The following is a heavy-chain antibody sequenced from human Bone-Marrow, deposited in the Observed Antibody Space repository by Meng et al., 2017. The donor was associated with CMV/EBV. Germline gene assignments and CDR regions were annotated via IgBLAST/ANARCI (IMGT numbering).Heavy chain of an antibody. CDR2: IWYDGSNK. CDR3: ARDGGYCSGGSCYSSFWYFDI. J-gene: IGHJ2*01. D-gene: IGHD2-15*01. V-gene: IGHV3-33*01. Sequence: SYGMHWVRQAPGKGLEWVAVIWYDGSNKYYADSMKGRFTISRDNSKNTLYLQMNSLRAEDTAVYYCARDGGYCSGGSCYSSFWYFDIWGRGTLVTVSS. CDR1: SYG.